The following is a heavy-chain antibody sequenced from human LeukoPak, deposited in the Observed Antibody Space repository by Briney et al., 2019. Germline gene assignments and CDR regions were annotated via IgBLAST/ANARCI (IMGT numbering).Heavy chain of an antibody. D-gene: IGHD5-24*01. CDR1: GFRFSSHP. J-gene: IGHJ6*02. CDR3: ARNPTEGDGHYYGMDV. Sequence: GGSLRLSCAASGFRFSSHPMHWVRQAPGKGLEWVAVISYDGTYKYYADSVKGRFTISRDNSKNTLYLHMNSLRGDDTSVYYCARNPTEGDGHYYGMDVWVQGTTVTVSS. V-gene: IGHV3-30-3*01. CDR2: ISYDGTYK.